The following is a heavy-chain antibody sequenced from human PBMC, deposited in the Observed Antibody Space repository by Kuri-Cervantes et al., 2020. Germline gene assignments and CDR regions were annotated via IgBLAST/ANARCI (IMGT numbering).Heavy chain of an antibody. J-gene: IGHJ3*02. D-gene: IGHD3-10*01. CDR3: ARVGVLLWFGELSLDI. CDR1: GYTFTSYG. CDR2: ISAYNGNT. Sequence: ASVKVSCKASGYTFTSYGISWVRQAPGQGLEWMGWISAYNGNTNYAQKLQGRVTMTTDTSTSTAYMELRSLRSDDTAVYYCARVGVLLWFGELSLDIWGQGTKVTVSS. V-gene: IGHV1-18*01.